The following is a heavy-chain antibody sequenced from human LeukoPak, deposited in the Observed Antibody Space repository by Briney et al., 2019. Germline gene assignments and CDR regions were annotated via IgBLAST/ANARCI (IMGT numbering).Heavy chain of an antibody. V-gene: IGHV1-69*05. J-gene: IGHJ4*02. CDR1: GGTFSSYA. D-gene: IGHD4-23*01. CDR2: IIPIFGTA. CDR3: ARALTGGGNSDYFDY. Sequence: ASVKVSCKASGGTFSSYAISWVRQAPGQGLEWMGGIIPIFGTANYAQKFLGRVTITTDESTSTAYMELSSLRSEDTAVYYCARALTGGGNSDYFDYWGQGTLVTVSS.